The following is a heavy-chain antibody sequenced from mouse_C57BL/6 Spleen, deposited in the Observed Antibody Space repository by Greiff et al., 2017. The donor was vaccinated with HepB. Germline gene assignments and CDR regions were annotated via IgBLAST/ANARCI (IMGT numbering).Heavy chain of an antibody. J-gene: IGHJ1*03. D-gene: IGHD1-1*01. V-gene: IGHV1-76*01. Sequence: VQLQQSGAELVRPGASVKLSCKASGYTFTDYYINWVKQRPGQGLEWIARIYPGSGNTYYNEKFKGKATLTAEKSSGTAYMQLSSLTSEDSAVYFCARGILRDWYFDVWGTGTTVTVSS. CDR3: ARGILRDWYFDV. CDR1: GYTFTDYY. CDR2: IYPGSGNT.